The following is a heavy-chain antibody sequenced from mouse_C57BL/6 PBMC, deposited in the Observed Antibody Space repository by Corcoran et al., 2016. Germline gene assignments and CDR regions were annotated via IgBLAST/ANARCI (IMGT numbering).Heavy chain of an antibody. J-gene: IGHJ3*01. CDR2: INTYSGVP. D-gene: IGHD2-5*01. CDR1: GYTFTTYG. CDR3: ARYDSNLFAY. Sequence: QIQLVQSGPELKKPGETVKISCKASGYTFTTYGMSWVKQAPGKGLKWMGWINTYSGVPTYADDFKGRFAFSLETSASTAYLQINNLKNEDTATYFCARYDSNLFAYWGQGTLVTVSA. V-gene: IGHV9-3*01.